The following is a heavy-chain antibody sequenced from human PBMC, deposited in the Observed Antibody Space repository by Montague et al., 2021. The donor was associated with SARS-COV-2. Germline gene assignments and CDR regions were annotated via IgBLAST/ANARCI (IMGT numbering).Heavy chain of an antibody. Sequence: SETLSLTCAVYGGSFSGYHWNWIRQPPGKGLEWIGEINHGGITNYNPSLKSRLTISADTSKNQFSLKLTSVAAADTAVYYCARLRDGVVPSPILRAGPYYSYYFIDVWGKGTTVTVSS. D-gene: IGHD2-15*01. CDR3: ARLRDGVVPSPILRAGPYYSYYFIDV. J-gene: IGHJ6*03. CDR2: INHGGIT. V-gene: IGHV4-34*01. CDR1: GGSFSGYH.